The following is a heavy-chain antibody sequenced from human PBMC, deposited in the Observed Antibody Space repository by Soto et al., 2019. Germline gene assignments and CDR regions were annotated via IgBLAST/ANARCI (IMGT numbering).Heavy chain of an antibody. CDR2: ISAYNGNT. J-gene: IGHJ3*02. V-gene: IGHV1-18*01. Sequence: ASVKVSCKASGYTFTSYGISWVRQAPGQGLEWMGWISAYNGNTNYAQKLQGRVTMTTDTSTSTADMELRSLRSDDTAVYYCARDQSEYYYGSGSYFAPDAFDIWGQGTRVTVS. CDR3: ARDQSEYYYGSGSYFAPDAFDI. D-gene: IGHD3-10*01. CDR1: GYTFTSYG.